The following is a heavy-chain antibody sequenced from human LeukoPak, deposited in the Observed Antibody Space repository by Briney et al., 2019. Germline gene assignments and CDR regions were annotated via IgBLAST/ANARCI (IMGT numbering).Heavy chain of an antibody. D-gene: IGHD6-13*01. J-gene: IGHJ5*02. CDR1: GGSISSYY. V-gene: IGHV4-59*08. Sequence: SETLSLTCTVSGGSISSYYWSWIRQPPGKGLEWIGYIYYSGSTNYNPSLKSRVTISVDTSKNQFSLKLSSVTAADTAVYYCARQPSYSSSWYDHSVAWFDPWGQGTLVTVSS. CDR3: ARQPSYSSSWYDHSVAWFDP. CDR2: IYYSGST.